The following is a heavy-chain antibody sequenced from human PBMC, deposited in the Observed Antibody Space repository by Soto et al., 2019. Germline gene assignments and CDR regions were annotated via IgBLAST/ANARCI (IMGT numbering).Heavy chain of an antibody. J-gene: IGHJ6*02. V-gene: IGHV1-46*01. CDR1: GYTFTSYY. Sequence: ASVKVSCKASGYTFTSYYMHWVRQAPGQGLEWMGIINPSGGSTSYAQKFQGRVTTTRDTSTSTVYMELSSLRSEDTAVYYCARPLSEITIFGVVPPYYYYGMDVWGQGTTVTVSS. D-gene: IGHD3-3*01. CDR3: ARPLSEITIFGVVPPYYYYGMDV. CDR2: INPSGGST.